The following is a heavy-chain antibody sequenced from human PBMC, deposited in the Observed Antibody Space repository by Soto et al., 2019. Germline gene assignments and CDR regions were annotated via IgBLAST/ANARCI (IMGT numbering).Heavy chain of an antibody. Sequence: LRLSCAASGFTFCTYTMHWVSQAPGGGLEWVAIVSYDGSHTYYTDSVRGRFSISRDNTNSTLFLQMNSLTAADTAFYFCARDAPPWGRRGYCDFWGQGTLVTVSS. V-gene: IGHV3-30-3*01. CDR1: GFTFCTYT. CDR3: ARDAPPWGRRGYCDF. J-gene: IGHJ4*02. CDR2: VSYDGSHT. D-gene: IGHD7-27*01.